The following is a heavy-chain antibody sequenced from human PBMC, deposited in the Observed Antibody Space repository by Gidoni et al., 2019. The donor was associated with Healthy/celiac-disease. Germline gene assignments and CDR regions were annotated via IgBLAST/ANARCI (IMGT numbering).Heavy chain of an antibody. Sequence: ELQLVESGGGLVQPGGSLRLSCAASGFTFSSYWMSWVRQAPGKGLEWGANIKQDGSEKYYVDSVKGRFTSSRDNAKNSLYLQMNSRRAEDTAVYYCARKPTVTTLPPLDWFDPWGQGTLVTVSS. V-gene: IGHV3-7*01. J-gene: IGHJ5*02. CDR3: ARKPTVTTLPPLDWFDP. D-gene: IGHD4-4*01. CDR2: IKQDGSEK. CDR1: GFTFSSYW.